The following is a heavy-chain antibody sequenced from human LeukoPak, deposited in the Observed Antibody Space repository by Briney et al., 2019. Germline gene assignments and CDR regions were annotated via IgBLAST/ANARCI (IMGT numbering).Heavy chain of an antibody. CDR3: ASSGSYYYYGMDV. CDR2: IYSSGST. J-gene: IGHJ6*02. CDR1: GFTVSSNY. V-gene: IGHV3-53*01. D-gene: IGHD1-26*01. Sequence: PGGSLRLSCAASGFTVSSNYMSWVRQAPGKGLEWVSVIYSSGSTYYADSVKGRFTISRDNSKNTLYLQMNSLRAEDTAVYYCASSGSYYYYGMDVWGQGTTVTVSS.